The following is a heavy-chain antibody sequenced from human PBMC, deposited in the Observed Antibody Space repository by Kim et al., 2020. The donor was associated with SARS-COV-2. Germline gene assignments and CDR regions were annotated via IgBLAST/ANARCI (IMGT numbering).Heavy chain of an antibody. J-gene: IGHJ1*01. CDR1: GFTFSNYA. CDR2: INSSGVNT. D-gene: IGHD3-10*02. V-gene: IGHV3-23*01. Sequence: GGSLRLSCAASGFTFSNYAIHWVRQAPGKGPEWVSSINSSGVNTYYADSVKGRFTVSRDNPKNTLYLQMNNLRVEDTAKYFCAKVLMENLVRGGLDQWG. CDR3: AKVLMENLVRGGLDQ.